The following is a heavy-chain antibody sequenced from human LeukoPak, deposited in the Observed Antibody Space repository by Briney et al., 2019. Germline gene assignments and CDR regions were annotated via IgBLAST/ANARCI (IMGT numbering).Heavy chain of an antibody. Sequence: NPSKTLSLICTVSGDSFSSHYCTWIRQPPGKGLEWIGYISYRGSTNYNPSLKSRVTISIDTSKNQFSLRLSSVTAADTAVYYCARDLVTVTKGFDIWGQGTMVSVSS. J-gene: IGHJ3*02. CDR2: ISYRGST. CDR3: ARDLVTVTKGFDI. CDR1: GDSFSSHY. D-gene: IGHD4-17*01. V-gene: IGHV4-59*11.